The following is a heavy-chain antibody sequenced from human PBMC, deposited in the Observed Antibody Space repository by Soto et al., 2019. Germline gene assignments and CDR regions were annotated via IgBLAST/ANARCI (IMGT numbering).Heavy chain of an antibody. D-gene: IGHD3-16*02. CDR1: GYTLTTYV. CDR2: IDAGNGNT. V-gene: IGHV1-3*01. Sequence: ASVKVSCKASGYTLTTYVMHWVRQAPGQRLEWMGWIDAGNGNTRYSQNFQGRVTITRDTSASTAYMEVSSLRSEDTAVYYCARDSLGNVDFWGQGTLVTVSS. CDR3: ARDSLGNVDF. J-gene: IGHJ4*02.